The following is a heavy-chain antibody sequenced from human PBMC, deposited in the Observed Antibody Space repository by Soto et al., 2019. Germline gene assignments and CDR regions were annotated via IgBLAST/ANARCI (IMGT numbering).Heavy chain of an antibody. CDR2: ISWSSVTF. CDR1: GFNFDDYA. V-gene: IGHV3-9*01. Sequence: EVQLVESGGGLVQPGRSLRLSCAASGFNFDDYAMHWVRRAPGKGLEWVSGISWSSVTFDYADSVKGRFTISRDNAKNSLYLQMNSLRAEDTAFYYCAKDHDEDFGYDLVYCDYWGQGTLVTVSS. D-gene: IGHD5-12*01. J-gene: IGHJ4*02. CDR3: AKDHDEDFGYDLVYCDY.